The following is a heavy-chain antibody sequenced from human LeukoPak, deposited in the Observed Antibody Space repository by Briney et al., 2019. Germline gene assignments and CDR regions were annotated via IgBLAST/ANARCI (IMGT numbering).Heavy chain of an antibody. Sequence: GASVRVSCKASGYTFTSYGISWVRQAPGQGLEWMGWISAYNGNTDYAQKLQGRVTMTTDTYTTTAYMDLRSLRSDDTAVYYCARVYGGNSLDSWGQGTLVTVSS. J-gene: IGHJ4*02. CDR1: GYTFTSYG. D-gene: IGHD4-23*01. CDR2: ISAYNGNT. CDR3: ARVYGGNSLDS. V-gene: IGHV1-18*01.